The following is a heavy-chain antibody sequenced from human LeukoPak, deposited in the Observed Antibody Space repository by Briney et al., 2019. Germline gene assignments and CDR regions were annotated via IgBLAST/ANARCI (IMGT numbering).Heavy chain of an antibody. Sequence: TSSETLSLTCTVSGGSISSGSYYWSWIRQPAGKGLEWIGRIYTSGRTTYNPSLKSRVTISVDTSKNHFSLKLTSVTAADTAVYYCTRAPTLFYDILTERYFDLWGRGTLVTVSS. V-gene: IGHV4-61*02. CDR3: TRAPTLFYDILTERYFDL. CDR1: GGSISSGSYY. J-gene: IGHJ2*01. D-gene: IGHD3-9*01. CDR2: IYTSGRT.